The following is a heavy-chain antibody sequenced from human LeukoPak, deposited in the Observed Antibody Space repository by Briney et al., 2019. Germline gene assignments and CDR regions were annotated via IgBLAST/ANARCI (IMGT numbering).Heavy chain of an antibody. CDR2: ISRNSGSI. Sequence: GGSLRLSCAASGFTFDDYAMHWVRQAPGKGLEWVSGISRNSGSIGYADSVKGRFTISRDNAKNSLYLQMNSLRAEDTALYYCAKDIRNYYDSSGYLDYWGQGTLVTVSS. D-gene: IGHD3-22*01. V-gene: IGHV3-9*01. CDR3: AKDIRNYYDSSGYLDY. J-gene: IGHJ4*02. CDR1: GFTFDDYA.